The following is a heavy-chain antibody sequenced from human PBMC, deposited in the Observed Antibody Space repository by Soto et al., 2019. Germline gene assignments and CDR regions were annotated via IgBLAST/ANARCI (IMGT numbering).Heavy chain of an antibody. J-gene: IGHJ3*01. Sequence: QVQLVQSGAEVRKPGSSVKVSCKASGGTFSSYAISWVRQAPGQGLEWMGGIIPIFGTANYAQKFQGRVTITADESTSTAYMELSSLRSEDTAVYYCARDIEEKIGPMDAFDLWGQGTMVTVSS. V-gene: IGHV1-69*01. CDR2: IIPIFGTA. CDR3: ARDIEEKIGPMDAFDL. CDR1: GGTFSSYA.